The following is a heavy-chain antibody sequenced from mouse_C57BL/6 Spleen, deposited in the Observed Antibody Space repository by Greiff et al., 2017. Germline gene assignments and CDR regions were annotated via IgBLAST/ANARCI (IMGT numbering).Heavy chain of an antibody. D-gene: IGHD2-3*01. CDR2: INPSTGGT. Sequence: EVQLQQSGPELVKPGASVKISCKASGYSFTGYYMNWVKQSPEKSLEWIGEINPSTGGTTYNQKFKAKATLTVDKSSSTAYMQLKSLTSEDSAVYYCARLDGYYFPLAYWGQGTLVTVAA. CDR3: ARLDGYYFPLAY. V-gene: IGHV1-42*01. J-gene: IGHJ3*01. CDR1: GYSFTGYY.